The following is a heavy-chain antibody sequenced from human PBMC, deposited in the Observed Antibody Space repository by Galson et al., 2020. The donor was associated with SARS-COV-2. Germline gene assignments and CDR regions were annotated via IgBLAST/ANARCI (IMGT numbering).Heavy chain of an antibody. J-gene: IGHJ4*02. V-gene: IGHV4-59*11. D-gene: IGHD6-13*01. CDR1: GGSISSHY. CDR3: ARAHSSSWRRRGLAPTPFDY. Sequence: SETLSLTCTVSGGSISSHYWSWIRQPPGKGLEWIGYIYYSGSTTYNPSLKSRVTISVDTSKNQFSLKLSSVTAADTAVYYCARAHSSSWRRRGLAPTPFDYWGQGTLVTVSS. CDR2: IYYSGST.